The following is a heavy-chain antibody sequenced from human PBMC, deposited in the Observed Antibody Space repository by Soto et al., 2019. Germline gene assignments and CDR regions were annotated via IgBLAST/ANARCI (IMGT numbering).Heavy chain of an antibody. CDR2: IIPIFGTA. CDR3: AREPLIAVAGHYYYYGMDV. J-gene: IGHJ6*02. Sequence: SVKVSCKASGGTFSSYAISWVRQAPGQGLEWMGGIIPIFGTANYAQKFQGRVTITADESTSTAYMELSSLRSEDTAVYYCAREPLIAVAGHYYYYGMDVWGQGTTVTVSS. D-gene: IGHD6-19*01. V-gene: IGHV1-69*13. CDR1: GGTFSSYA.